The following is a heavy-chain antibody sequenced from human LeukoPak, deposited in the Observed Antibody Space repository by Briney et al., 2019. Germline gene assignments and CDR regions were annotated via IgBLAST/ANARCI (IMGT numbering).Heavy chain of an antibody. V-gene: IGHV3-23*01. CDR1: GFTFSNYA. CDR2: ISGSGGST. Sequence: GGSLRLSCAASGFTFSNYAMSWVRQAPGKGLVWVSAISGSGGSTYYADSVKGRFTISRDNSKNTLYLQMNSLRAEDTAVYYCAKLLAWAPDYWGQGTLVTVSS. CDR3: AKLLAWAPDY. J-gene: IGHJ4*02.